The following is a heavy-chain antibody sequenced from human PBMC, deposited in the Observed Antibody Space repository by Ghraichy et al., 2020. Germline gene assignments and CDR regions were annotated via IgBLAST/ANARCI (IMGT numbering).Heavy chain of an antibody. J-gene: IGHJ4*02. D-gene: IGHD3-3*01. CDR3: ARIVAIFGKGGYFDY. Sequence: GGSLRLSCAASGFTFSSYAMSWVRQAPGKGLEWVSAISGSGGSTYYADSVKGRFTISRDNSKNTLYLQMNSLRAEDTAVYYCARIVAIFGKGGYFDYWGQGTLVTVSS. CDR2: ISGSGGST. V-gene: IGHV3-23*01. CDR1: GFTFSSYA.